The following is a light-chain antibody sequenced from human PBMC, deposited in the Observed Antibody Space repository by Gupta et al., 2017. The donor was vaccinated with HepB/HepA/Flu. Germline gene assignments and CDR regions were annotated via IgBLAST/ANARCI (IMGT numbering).Light chain of an antibody. V-gene: IGLV1-51*02. CDR1: SSNIGNNY. CDR2: ENN. J-gene: IGLJ2*01. CDR3: GTWDSSLSAVV. Sequence: VTISCSGSSSNIGNNYVSWYQQLPGTAPKLLIYENNKRPSGIPDRFSGSKSGTSATLGITGLQTGDEADYYCGTWDSSLSAVVFGGGTKLTVL.